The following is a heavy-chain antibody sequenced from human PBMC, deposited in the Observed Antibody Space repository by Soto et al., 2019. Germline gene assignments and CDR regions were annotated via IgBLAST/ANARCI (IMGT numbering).Heavy chain of an antibody. CDR2: IYPGDSDT. D-gene: IGHD3-16*01. J-gene: IGHJ6*02. Sequence: GESLKISCKGSGYSFTSYWIGWVRQMPGKGLEWMGIIYPGDSDTRYSPSFQGQVTISADKSISTAYLQWSSLKASDTAMYYCARQEGEMATADYYYGMDVWGQGTTVTVSS. V-gene: IGHV5-51*01. CDR3: ARQEGEMATADYYYGMDV. CDR1: GYSFTSYW.